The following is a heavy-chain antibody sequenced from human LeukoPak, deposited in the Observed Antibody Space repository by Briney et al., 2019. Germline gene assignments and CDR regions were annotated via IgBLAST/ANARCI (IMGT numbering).Heavy chain of an antibody. Sequence: PGRSLRLSCEVSGFMFSSYGMHWVRQAPGKGLEWVALISDDGTNRFFADSVNGRFSISRDNSKNMVFLQMNSLRAEDSAVYYCVKDPRPGNLEEPRWYYYFGMDVWGQGTTVSVSS. J-gene: IGHJ6*02. CDR1: GFMFSSYG. CDR3: VKDPRPGNLEEPRWYYYFGMDV. D-gene: IGHD3-3*01. V-gene: IGHV3-30*18. CDR2: ISDDGTNR.